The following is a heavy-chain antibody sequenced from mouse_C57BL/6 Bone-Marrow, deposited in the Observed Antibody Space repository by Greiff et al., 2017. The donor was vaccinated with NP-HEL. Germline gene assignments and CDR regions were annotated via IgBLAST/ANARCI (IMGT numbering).Heavy chain of an antibody. V-gene: IGHV1-81*01. Sequence: VKLMESGAELARPGASVKLSCKASGYTFTSYGISWVKQRTGQGLEWIGEIYPRSGNTYYNEKFKGKATMTADKSSSTAYMELRSLTSEDSAVYFCARQLRPLAYWGQGTLVTVSA. CDR1: GYTFTSYG. CDR3: ARQLRPLAY. J-gene: IGHJ3*01. D-gene: IGHD3-2*02. CDR2: IYPRSGNT.